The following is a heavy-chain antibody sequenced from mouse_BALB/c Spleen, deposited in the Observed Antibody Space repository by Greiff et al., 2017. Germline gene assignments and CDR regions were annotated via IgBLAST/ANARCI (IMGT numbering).Heavy chain of an antibody. Sequence: EVMLVESGGGLVQPGGSLKLSCAASGFTFSSYGMSWVRQTPDKRLELVATINSNGGSTYYPDSVKGRFTISRDNAKNTLYLQMSSLKSEDTAMYYCARDGTKFDYWGQGTTLTVSS. CDR3: ARDGTKFDY. D-gene: IGHD3-3*01. CDR2: INSNGGST. V-gene: IGHV5-6-3*01. J-gene: IGHJ2*01. CDR1: GFTFSSYG.